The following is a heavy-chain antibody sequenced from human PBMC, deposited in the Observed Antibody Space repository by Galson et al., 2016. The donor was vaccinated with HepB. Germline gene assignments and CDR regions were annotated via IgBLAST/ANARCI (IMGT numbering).Heavy chain of an antibody. CDR2: TYPGDSET. J-gene: IGHJ4*02. CDR1: GYSFTSYW. CDR3: ASKVRCTSTTGYPLEGFNY. Sequence: QSGAEVKKPGESLKISCNCSGYSFTSYWIGWVRQVPGEGLEWMGCTYPGDSETRYARSFAGHVTISADNSISTAYLQWNSLKASDTAIYYCASKVRCTSTTGYPLEGFNYWGQGTLVTVSS. D-gene: IGHD2-2*01. V-gene: IGHV5-51*01.